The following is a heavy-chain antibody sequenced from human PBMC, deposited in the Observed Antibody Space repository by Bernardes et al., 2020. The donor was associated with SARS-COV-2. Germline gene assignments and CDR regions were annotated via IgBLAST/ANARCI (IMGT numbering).Heavy chain of an antibody. V-gene: IGHV3-23*01. D-gene: IGHD3-22*01. CDR1: GFTFSNYV. Sequence: GGSLRLSCAGSGFTFSNYVMTWVRQAPGKGLEWVSGISSNGVNTYYADSVKGRFTVSRDNPKNTLYLKMNSLSADDTAVYYCAKPFRVGDSSGYLDSWGQGTLVTVSS. CDR3: AKPFRVGDSSGYLDS. J-gene: IGHJ4*02. CDR2: ISSNGVNT.